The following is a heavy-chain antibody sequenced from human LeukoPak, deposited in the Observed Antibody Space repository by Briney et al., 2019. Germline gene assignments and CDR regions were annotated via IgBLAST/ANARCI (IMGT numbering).Heavy chain of an antibody. CDR2: ISSGSSYI. J-gene: IGHJ4*02. Sequence: GSLRLSCAASGFTFSSYTMNWVRQAPGKGLEWVSSISSGSSYIYYADSVKGRFTISRDNAKNSLYLQMHSLRAEDTAVYYCASPSGTYYVPFDYWGQGALVTVSS. CDR1: GFTFSSYT. D-gene: IGHD1-26*01. V-gene: IGHV3-21*01. CDR3: ASPSGTYYVPFDY.